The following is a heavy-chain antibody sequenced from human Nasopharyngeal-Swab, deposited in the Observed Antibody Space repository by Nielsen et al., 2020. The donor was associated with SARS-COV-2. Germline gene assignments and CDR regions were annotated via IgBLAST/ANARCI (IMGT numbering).Heavy chain of an antibody. V-gene: IGHV5-51*01. CDR3: ATTYCSAYTCYSFDN. D-gene: IGHD2-15*01. CDR2: IYPGDSDT. J-gene: IGHJ4*02. CDR1: GYTFTNSW. Sequence: GESLKISCKGFGYTFTNSWIGWVRQMPGKGLEWLGIIYPGDSDTRYSPSFQGQVIISADKSVNTNYLQWSSLKASDSAIYYCATTYCSAYTCYSFDNWGRGTLVTGSS.